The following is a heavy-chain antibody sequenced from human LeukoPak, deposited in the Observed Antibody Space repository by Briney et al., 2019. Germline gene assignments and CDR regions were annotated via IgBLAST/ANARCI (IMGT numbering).Heavy chain of an antibody. V-gene: IGHV4-34*01. CDR1: GGSFSGYY. D-gene: IGHD3-16*01. CDR2: INHSGST. Sequence: PSETLSLTCAVYGGSFSGYYWSWIRQPPGKGLEWIGEINHSGSTNYNPSLKSRVTISVDTSKNQFSLKLSSVTAADTAVYYCARLHDYVWGSSRAFDIWGQGTMVTVSS. J-gene: IGHJ3*02. CDR3: ARLHDYVWGSSRAFDI.